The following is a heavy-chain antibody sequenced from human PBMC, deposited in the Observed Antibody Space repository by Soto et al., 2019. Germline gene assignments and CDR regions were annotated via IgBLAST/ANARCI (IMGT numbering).Heavy chain of an antibody. J-gene: IGHJ4*02. V-gene: IGHV3-21*01. CDR2: ISSGSSDT. CDR1: GVGLSSVS. Sequence: AVSLGLSCESSGVGLSSVSMNWVRQVPGKGLEWVASISSGSSDTWYADSVKGRFIVSRDNAQNSLFLQMNTLRPEDTAMYYCARVAYWVPGTQVTVSS. CDR3: ARVAY.